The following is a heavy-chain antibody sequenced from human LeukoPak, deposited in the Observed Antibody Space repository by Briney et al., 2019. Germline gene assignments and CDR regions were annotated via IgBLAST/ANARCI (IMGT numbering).Heavy chain of an antibody. J-gene: IGHJ5*02. V-gene: IGHV1-46*01. Sequence: ASVKVSCKASGYTFTSYYMHWVRQAPGQGLEWMGIINPSGGSTSYAQKFQGRVTMTRDTSTSTVYMELSSLRSEDTAVYYCARDQEGCSGYDSNWFDPWGQGTLVTVSS. CDR2: INPSGGST. CDR1: GYTFTSYY. D-gene: IGHD5-12*01. CDR3: ARDQEGCSGYDSNWFDP.